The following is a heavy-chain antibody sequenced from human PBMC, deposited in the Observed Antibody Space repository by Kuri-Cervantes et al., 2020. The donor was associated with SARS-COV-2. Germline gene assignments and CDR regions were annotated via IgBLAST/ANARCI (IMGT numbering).Heavy chain of an antibody. Sequence: GESLKISCAASGFIFSSYWMSWVRHAPGKGLEWVANIKQDGSEEFYVDSVKGRFTVSRDNAKKSLFLQMNSLRADDTAVYYCARASFDFWSGYYTGYYPDFWGQGALVTVSS. V-gene: IGHV3-7*01. CDR2: IKQDGSEE. CDR3: ARASFDFWSGYYTGYYPDF. CDR1: GFIFSSYW. D-gene: IGHD3-3*01. J-gene: IGHJ4*02.